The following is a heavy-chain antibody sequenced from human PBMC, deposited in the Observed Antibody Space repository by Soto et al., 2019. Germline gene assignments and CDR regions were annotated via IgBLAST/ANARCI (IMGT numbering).Heavy chain of an antibody. CDR1: GGSISSYY. CDR2: IYYSGST. V-gene: IGHV4-59*08. J-gene: IGHJ3*02. CDR3: AGLESQDYAFDI. D-gene: IGHD2-15*01. Sequence: SETLSLTCTVSGGSISSYYWSWIRQPPGKGLEWIGYIYYSGSTNYNPSLKSRVTISVDTSKNQFSLKLSSVTAADTAVYYCAGLESQDYAFDIWGQGTMVTVSS.